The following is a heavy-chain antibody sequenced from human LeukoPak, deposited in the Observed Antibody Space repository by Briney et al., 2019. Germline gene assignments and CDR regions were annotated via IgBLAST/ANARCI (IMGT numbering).Heavy chain of an antibody. CDR1: GFTFSNYW. CDR3: ASTYDSSGYDY. CDR2: INSDGRST. Sequence: GGSLRLSCAASGFTFSNYWMHWVRQAPGKGLVWVSRINSDGRSTSHADSVKGRFTISRDNAKNTLYLQMNSLRAEDTAVYYCASTYDSSGYDYWGQGTLVTVSS. J-gene: IGHJ4*02. D-gene: IGHD3-22*01. V-gene: IGHV3-74*01.